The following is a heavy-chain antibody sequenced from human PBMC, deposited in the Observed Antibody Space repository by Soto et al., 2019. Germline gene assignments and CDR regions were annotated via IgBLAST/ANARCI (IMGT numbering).Heavy chain of an antibody. V-gene: IGHV4-31*03. Sequence: SETLSLTCTVSGGSISSGGYYWSWIRQHPGKGLEWIGYIYYSGSTYYNPSLKSRVTISVDTSKNQFSLKLSSVTAADTAVYYCASMRMITFGGVSVLYNWFDPWGQGTLVTVS. D-gene: IGHD3-16*02. CDR3: ASMRMITFGGVSVLYNWFDP. CDR2: IYYSGST. CDR1: GGSISSGGYY. J-gene: IGHJ5*02.